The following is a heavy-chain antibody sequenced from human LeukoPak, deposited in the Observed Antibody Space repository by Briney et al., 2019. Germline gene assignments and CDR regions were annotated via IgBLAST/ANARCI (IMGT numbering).Heavy chain of an antibody. CDR1: GFTFSNYY. V-gene: IGHV3-7*01. J-gene: IGHJ4*02. CDR2: IRQGGSAQ. D-gene: IGHD6-19*01. Sequence: GGSLRLSCAASGFTFSNYYMNWVRQAPGKGLEWVANIRQGGSAQFYADSVKGRFTISRDNAKNSLYLQMNSLRDEDTAVYYCARWLYSSGWAIDYWGQGTLVTVSS. CDR3: ARWLYSSGWAIDY.